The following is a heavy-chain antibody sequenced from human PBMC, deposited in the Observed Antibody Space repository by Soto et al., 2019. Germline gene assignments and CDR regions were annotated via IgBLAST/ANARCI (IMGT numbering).Heavy chain of an antibody. V-gene: IGHV3-15*01. D-gene: IGHD2-21*01. CDR2: IIRQADGGTT. J-gene: IGHJ3*02. CDR1: GFTFSNAW. CDR3: TREQERGCNSFDI. Sequence: EVQLVESGGGLVKPGGSLRLSCAASGFTFSNAWMSWVRQAPGKGLEWVGRIIRQADGGTTDYAAPVKGRFTISRDDSNSTLYLETNSLNTADTAVSYCTREQERGCNSFDIWGQGTMVTVSS.